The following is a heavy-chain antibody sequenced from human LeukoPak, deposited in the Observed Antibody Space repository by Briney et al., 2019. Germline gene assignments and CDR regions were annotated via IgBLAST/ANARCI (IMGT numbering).Heavy chain of an antibody. Sequence: GGSLRLSCAASGFNFDDYAMHWVRQVPGKGLEWVSGISWNSGSIGYADSVKGRFTISRDNAKNSLYLQMNSLRAEDTAVYYCARYGSGSYYYYYYMDVWGKGTTVTISS. V-gene: IGHV3-9*01. CDR3: ARYGSGSYYYYYYMDV. D-gene: IGHD3-10*01. CDR1: GFNFDDYA. J-gene: IGHJ6*03. CDR2: ISWNSGSI.